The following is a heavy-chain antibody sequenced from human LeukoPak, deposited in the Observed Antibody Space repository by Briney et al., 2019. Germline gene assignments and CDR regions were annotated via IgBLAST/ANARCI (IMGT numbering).Heavy chain of an antibody. D-gene: IGHD3-10*01. V-gene: IGHV4-34*01. Sequence: SETLSLTCAVYGGSFSDYYWTWIRQPPGKGLEWIGEINHSGSTNYNPSLKSRVTISVDTSKNQFSLKLSSVTAADTAVYYCARDPSLLWFGDNYYYYGMDVWGQGTTVTVSS. CDR3: ARDPSLLWFGDNYYYYGMDV. J-gene: IGHJ6*02. CDR1: GGSFSDYY. CDR2: INHSGST.